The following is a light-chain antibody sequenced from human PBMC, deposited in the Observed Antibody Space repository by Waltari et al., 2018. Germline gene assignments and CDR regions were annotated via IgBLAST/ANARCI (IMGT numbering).Light chain of an antibody. Sequence: DIVMTQSPDSLTLSLGERATISCKSSQSVLRTSSNKNFLAWYQQKSGQPPKLLFYWACTRESGIPDRFSGSGSGTDFTLTISSLQSEDVAIYYCQQYYDSPITFGPGTKVDV. CDR2: WAC. CDR3: QQYYDSPIT. J-gene: IGKJ3*01. CDR1: QSVLRTSSNKNF. V-gene: IGKV4-1*01.